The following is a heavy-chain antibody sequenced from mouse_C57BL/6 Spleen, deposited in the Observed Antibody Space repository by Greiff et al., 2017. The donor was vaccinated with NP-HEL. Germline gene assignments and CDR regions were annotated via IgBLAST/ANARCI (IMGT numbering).Heavy chain of an antibody. CDR2: ISSGGSYT. D-gene: IGHD4-1*01. CDR1: GFTFSSYG. Sequence: DVMLVESGGDLVKPGGSLKLSCAASGFTFSSYGMSWVRQTPDKRLEWVATISSGGSYTYYPDSVKGRFTISRDNAKNTLYLQMSSLKSEDTAMYYCARRAGTRYFDVWGTGTTVTVSS. J-gene: IGHJ1*03. V-gene: IGHV5-6*02. CDR3: ARRAGTRYFDV.